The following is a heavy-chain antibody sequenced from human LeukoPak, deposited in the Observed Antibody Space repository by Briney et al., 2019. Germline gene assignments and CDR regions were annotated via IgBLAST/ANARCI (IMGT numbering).Heavy chain of an antibody. CDR3: ARARYYYDAFDI. J-gene: IGHJ3*02. V-gene: IGHV1-69*13. Sequence: SVKVSCKASGGTFSSYAISWVRQAPGQGLEWMGGIIPIFGTANYAQKFQGRVTITADESTSTAYMELSSLRSEDTAAYYCARARYYYDAFDIWGQGTMVTVSS. D-gene: IGHD2/OR15-2a*01. CDR1: GGTFSSYA. CDR2: IIPIFGTA.